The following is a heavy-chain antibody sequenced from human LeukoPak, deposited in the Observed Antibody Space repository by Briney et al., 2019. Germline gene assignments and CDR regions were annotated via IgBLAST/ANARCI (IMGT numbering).Heavy chain of an antibody. Sequence: GGSLRLSCAASGFTFSSYWMSWVRQAPGKGLEWVANIKQDGSEKYHVDSVKGRSTISRDNAKNSLYLQMNSLRAEDTAVYYCARSGWWMATNFDYWGQGTLVTVSS. CDR2: IKQDGSEK. CDR1: GFTFSSYW. D-gene: IGHD5-24*01. V-gene: IGHV3-7*01. CDR3: ARSGWWMATNFDY. J-gene: IGHJ4*02.